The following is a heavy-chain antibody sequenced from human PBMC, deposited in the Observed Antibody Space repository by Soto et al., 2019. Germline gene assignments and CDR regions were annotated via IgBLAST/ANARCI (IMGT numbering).Heavy chain of an antibody. D-gene: IGHD6-13*01. J-gene: IGHJ6*02. V-gene: IGHV3-33*01. CDR1: GFTFSSYG. CDR3: ARSTGYSARGGMDV. Sequence: QVQLVESGGGVVQPGRSLRLSCAASGFTFSSYGMHWVRQAPGKGLEWVAVIWYDGSNKYYADSVKGRFTISRDNSKNTLHLQMNSLRAEDTDVYYCARSTGYSARGGMDVWGQGTTVTVSS. CDR2: IWYDGSNK.